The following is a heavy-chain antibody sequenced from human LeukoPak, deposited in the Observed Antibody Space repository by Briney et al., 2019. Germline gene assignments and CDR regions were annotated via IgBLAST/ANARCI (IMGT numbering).Heavy chain of an antibody. V-gene: IGHV1-3*01. Sequence: GASVKVSCKASGYTFTSYAIHWVRQAPGQRLEWMGWISAGNGNTKYSQNFQGRVTFISNTSATTAFTELSSLRSEDAAVYYCARDSDSGNNDYWGQGTLVTVSS. D-gene: IGHD1-26*01. CDR3: ARDSDSGNNDY. CDR2: ISAGNGNT. CDR1: GYTFTSYA. J-gene: IGHJ4*02.